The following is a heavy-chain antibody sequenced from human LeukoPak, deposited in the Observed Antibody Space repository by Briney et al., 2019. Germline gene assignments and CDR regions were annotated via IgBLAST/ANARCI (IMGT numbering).Heavy chain of an antibody. CDR2: IYYSGRT. J-gene: IGHJ3*02. V-gene: IGHV4-59*11. Sequence: PSETLTLTCTVSGGSISSHYWSWIRQPPGKGLEWIGYIYYSGRTNYNPTLKGRVTISVDTSKNQFSLKLSSVTAADTAVYYCARVGSYYDFWSGYRPIDAFDIWGQGTMVTVSS. D-gene: IGHD3-3*01. CDR3: ARVGSYYDFWSGYRPIDAFDI. CDR1: GGSISSHY.